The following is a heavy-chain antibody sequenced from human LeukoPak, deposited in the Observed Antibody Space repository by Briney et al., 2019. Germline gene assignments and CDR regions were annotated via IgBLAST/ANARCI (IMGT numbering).Heavy chain of an antibody. Sequence: PSETLSLTCTVSGGSISSYYWSWIRQPPGKGLEWIGYIYYSGSTNYNPSLKSRVTISVDTSKNQFSLKLSSVTAAGTAVYYCAVLIVGATPGWFDPWGQGTLVTVSS. CDR2: IYYSGST. V-gene: IGHV4-59*01. CDR1: GGSISSYY. D-gene: IGHD1-26*01. J-gene: IGHJ5*02. CDR3: AVLIVGATPGWFDP.